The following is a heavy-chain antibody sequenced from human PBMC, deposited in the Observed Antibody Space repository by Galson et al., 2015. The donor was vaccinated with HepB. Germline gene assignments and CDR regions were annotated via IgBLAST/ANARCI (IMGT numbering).Heavy chain of an antibody. V-gene: IGHV1-69*02. J-gene: IGHJ2*01. CDR3: ARGAEYYHGSGDADYYLDL. D-gene: IGHD3-10*01. CDR2: IIPILGIG. CDR1: GGTFNRYT. Sequence: SVKVSCKASGGTFNRYTISWVRQAPGQGLEWMGRIIPILGIGNYAQKFHGRVTITADKSTGTAYMELSSLISEDTAVYYCARGAEYYHGSGDADYYLDLWGRGTLVTVSS.